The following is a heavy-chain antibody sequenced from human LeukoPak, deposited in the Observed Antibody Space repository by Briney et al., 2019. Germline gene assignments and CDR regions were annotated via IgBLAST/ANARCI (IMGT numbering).Heavy chain of an antibody. V-gene: IGHV1-18*01. CDR1: GYTFSNYG. Sequence: ASVKVSCKASGYTFSNYGISWLRQAPGQGPEWMGWVSAYSGHTNYAQKYRGRVTMTTDTSANTAYMELRSLRSDDTAVYYCARDNHSGSWSWFDPWGQGTPVSVSS. J-gene: IGHJ5*02. CDR2: VSAYSGHT. D-gene: IGHD1-26*01. CDR3: ARDNHSGSWSWFDP.